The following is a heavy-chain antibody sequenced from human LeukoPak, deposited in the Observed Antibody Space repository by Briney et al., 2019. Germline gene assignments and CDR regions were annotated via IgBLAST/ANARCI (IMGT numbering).Heavy chain of an antibody. V-gene: IGHV3-30*03. CDR2: ISYDGSNR. Sequence: GSLRLSCAASGFIFSNFGMHWVRQAPGKGLEWVAVISYDGSNRYYADSVKGRFTISRDNSKNTLYLQMNSLRAEDTAVYYCARPLSHYGSGSYYPPLFDYWGQGTLVTVSS. CDR1: GFIFSNFG. J-gene: IGHJ4*02. D-gene: IGHD3-10*01. CDR3: ARPLSHYGSGSYYPPLFDY.